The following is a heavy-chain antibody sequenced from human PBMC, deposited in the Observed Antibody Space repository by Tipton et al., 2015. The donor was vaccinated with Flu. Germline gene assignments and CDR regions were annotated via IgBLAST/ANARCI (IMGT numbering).Heavy chain of an antibody. CDR2: ISAYNGNT. Sequence: QLVQSGAEVKKSGASVKVSCKASGYTFTSYGISWVRQAPGQGLEWMGWISAYNGNTNYAQKLQGRVTMTTDTSTSTAYMELRSLRSDDTAVYYCARDMRDIVVVVAAADAFDIWGQGTMVTVSS. V-gene: IGHV1-18*01. CDR3: ARDMRDIVVVVAAADAFDI. D-gene: IGHD2-15*01. CDR1: GYTFTSYG. J-gene: IGHJ3*02.